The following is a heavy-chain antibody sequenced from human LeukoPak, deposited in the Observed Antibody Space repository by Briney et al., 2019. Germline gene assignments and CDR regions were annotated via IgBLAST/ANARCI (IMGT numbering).Heavy chain of an antibody. V-gene: IGHV4-4*07. D-gene: IGHD6-19*01. J-gene: IGHJ5*01. CDR1: GGSISSYY. CDR3: ARDPSHSRGWFDS. CDR2: MYSSGST. Sequence: SETLSLTCTVSGGSISSYYWSWIRQPAGRGLEWVGRMYSSGSTNYNPSLKSRVTMSVDTSKNRFSLKLSAVTAADTAVYYCARDPSHSRGWFDSWGQGTLVTVSS.